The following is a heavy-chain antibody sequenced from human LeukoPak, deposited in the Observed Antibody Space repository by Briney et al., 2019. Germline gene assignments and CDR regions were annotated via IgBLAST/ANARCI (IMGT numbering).Heavy chain of an antibody. J-gene: IGHJ4*02. CDR1: GFSFSSYA. CDR3: LGYCSGGNCYSGGY. D-gene: IGHD2-15*01. V-gene: IGHV3-23*01. Sequence: PGRSLRLSCAASGFSFSSYAMSWVRQAPGKGLEWVSAISGSGGSTYYADSVQGRFTISRDNSKNTQSLQMNILRAEDTAVYYCLGYCSGGNCYSGGYWGQGTLVTVSS. CDR2: ISGSGGST.